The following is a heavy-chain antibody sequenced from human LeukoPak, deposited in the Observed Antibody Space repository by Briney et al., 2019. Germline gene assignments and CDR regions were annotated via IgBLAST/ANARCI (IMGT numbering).Heavy chain of an antibody. V-gene: IGHV3-48*01. J-gene: IGHJ4*02. Sequence: GGSLRLSCAASGFTFSSYSMIWVRQAPGKGLEWVSYISSSSSTIYHADSVKGRFTISRDDAKNSLYLQMNSLRAEDTAVYYCARDKDTSAYYSGHWGQGTLVTVSS. D-gene: IGHD3-22*01. CDR1: GFTFSSYS. CDR2: ISSSSSTI. CDR3: ARDKDTSAYYSGH.